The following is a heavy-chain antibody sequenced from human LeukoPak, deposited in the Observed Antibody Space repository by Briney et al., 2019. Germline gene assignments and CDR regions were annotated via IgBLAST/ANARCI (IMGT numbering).Heavy chain of an antibody. J-gene: IGHJ4*02. V-gene: IGHV3-15*01. Sequence: GGSLRLSCAASGFTFSTYSMSWVRQAPGKGLEWVGRIKSKTDGGTTDYATPVKGRFTISRDDSKNTLYLQMNSLKTEDTAVYYCTADWTALWGQGTLVTVSS. D-gene: IGHD3/OR15-3a*01. CDR1: GFTFSTYS. CDR3: TADWTAL. CDR2: IKSKTDGGTT.